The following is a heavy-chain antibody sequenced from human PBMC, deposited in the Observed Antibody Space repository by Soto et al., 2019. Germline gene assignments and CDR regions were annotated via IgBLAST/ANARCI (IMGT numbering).Heavy chain of an antibody. J-gene: IGHJ6*03. V-gene: IGHV4-59*08. CDR2: IYYSGST. D-gene: IGHD3-10*01. Sequence: SETLSLTCTVSGGSIISYYWSWIRQPPGKGLECIGYIYYSGSTNYNPSLKSRVAISVDTSKNQFSLKLSSVTAADTAVYYCARHEGGSGTWYYYYYMDVWGKGTTVT. CDR1: GGSIISYY. CDR3: ARHEGGSGTWYYYYYMDV.